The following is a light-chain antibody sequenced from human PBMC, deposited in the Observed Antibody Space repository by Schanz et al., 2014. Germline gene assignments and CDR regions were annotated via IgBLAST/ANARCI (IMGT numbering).Light chain of an antibody. V-gene: IGKV3-15*01. CDR3: QQYNEWPRT. J-gene: IGKJ1*01. CDR2: RAS. Sequence: EIVLTQSPATLSLSPGERATLSCRASLSVSSNLAWFQQKPGQAPRLLIYRASSRAPGISARFSGSGSGTDFTLTISGLQSEDFAMYYWQQYNEWPRTFGQGTRVEIK. CDR1: LSVSSN.